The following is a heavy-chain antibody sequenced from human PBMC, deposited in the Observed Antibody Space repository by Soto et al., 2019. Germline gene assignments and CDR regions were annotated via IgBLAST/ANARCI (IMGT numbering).Heavy chain of an antibody. D-gene: IGHD3-3*01. Sequence: GGSLRLSCAASGFTFSSYGMRWVRQAPGKGLEWVAVIWYDGSNKYYADSVKGRFTISRDNSKNTLYLQMNSLRAEDTAVYYCARPPRKNDFWSGYLAYGMDVWGQGTTVTVSS. CDR2: IWYDGSNK. V-gene: IGHV3-33*01. J-gene: IGHJ6*02. CDR1: GFTFSSYG. CDR3: ARPPRKNDFWSGYLAYGMDV.